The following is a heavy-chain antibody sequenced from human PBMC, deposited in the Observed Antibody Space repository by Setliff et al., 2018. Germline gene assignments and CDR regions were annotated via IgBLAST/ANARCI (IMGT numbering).Heavy chain of an antibody. CDR3: ASLGMTTMMDWYFDL. CDR2: IYYSGNT. CDR1: GYSISSGYN. V-gene: IGHV4-38-2*01. J-gene: IGHJ2*01. D-gene: IGHD4-4*01. Sequence: PSETLSLTCAVSGYSISSGYNWGWIRQPPGKGLEWIANIYYSGNTYYNPSLESRLSMSADMSKNQLSLRLRSVTAADTAVYYCASLGMTTMMDWYFDLWGRGTLVTVSS.